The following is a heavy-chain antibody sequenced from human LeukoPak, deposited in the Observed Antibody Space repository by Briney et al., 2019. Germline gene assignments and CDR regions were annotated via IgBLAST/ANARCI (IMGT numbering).Heavy chain of an antibody. CDR1: GFTFSNYA. CDR2: ISGSGGST. D-gene: IGHD3-3*01. CDR3: ARAGRSAQKPTYYYYYMDV. J-gene: IGHJ6*03. Sequence: GGSLRLSCAASGFTFSNYAMNWVRQVPGKGLEWVSTISGSGGSTTYADSVKGRFTISRDNSKNMLYLQMNSLRGEDTAVYYCARAGRSAQKPTYYYYYMDVWGKGTTVTVSS. V-gene: IGHV3-23*01.